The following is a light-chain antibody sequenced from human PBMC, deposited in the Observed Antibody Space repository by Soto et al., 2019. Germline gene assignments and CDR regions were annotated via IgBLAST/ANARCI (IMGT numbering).Light chain of an antibody. V-gene: IGLV4-60*02. J-gene: IGLJ3*02. CDR1: SGHSSYI. Sequence: QPVLTQSSSASASLGSSVKLTCTLSSGHSSYIIAWHQQQPGKAPRYLMKLEGSGSYNKGSGVPDRFSGSSSGADRYLTISNLQFEDEADYYCETWASNTPTVFGGGTKLTVL. CDR3: ETWASNTPTV. CDR2: LEGSGSY.